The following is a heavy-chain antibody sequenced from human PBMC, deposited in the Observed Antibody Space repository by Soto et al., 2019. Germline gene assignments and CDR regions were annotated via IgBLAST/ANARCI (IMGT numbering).Heavy chain of an antibody. CDR1: GYTFTSYD. CDR3: ARGREYSSSWYVLYYYYYGMDV. V-gene: IGHV1-8*01. D-gene: IGHD6-13*01. CDR2: MNPNSGNT. J-gene: IGHJ6*02. Sequence: QVQLVQSGAEVKKPGASVKVSCKASGYTFTSYDINWVRQATGQGLEWMGWMNPNSGNTGYAQKFQGRVTMTRNTSISTAYMELSSLRSEDTALYYCARGREYSSSWYVLYYYYYGMDVWGQGTTVTVSS.